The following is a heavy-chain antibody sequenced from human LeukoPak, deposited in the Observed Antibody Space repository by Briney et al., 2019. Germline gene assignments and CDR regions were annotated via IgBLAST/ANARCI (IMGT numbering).Heavy chain of an antibody. D-gene: IGHD2-21*02. CDR3: ARDSVVVTAIYYFDY. CDR2: SNPNSFDT. V-gene: IGHV1-2*06. CDR1: VYTFTGYH. J-gene: IGHJ4*02. Sequence: ASVKVSCKASVYTFTGYHMHWVRQAPGQGLEWMGRSNPNSFDTNYAQKRQGRVTMTTDTSTSTAYMERRSLRSDDTAVYYCARDSVVVTAIYYFDYWGQGTLVTVSS.